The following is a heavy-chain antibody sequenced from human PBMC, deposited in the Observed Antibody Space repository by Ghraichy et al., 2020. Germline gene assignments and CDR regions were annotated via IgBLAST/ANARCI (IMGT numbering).Heavy chain of an antibody. CDR2: ISGSSNDI. D-gene: IGHD3-10*01. V-gene: IGHV3-21*01. Sequence: GGSLRLSCAASGFTFSTYTMNWVRQAPGKGLEWVSSISGSSNDIFHAGSVKGRFTISRDNSENSLYLQMSSLRVEDMAVYYCARGDVLLLFGEFLGGQGTLVTVSS. CDR1: GFTFSTYT. CDR3: ARGDVLLLFGEFL. J-gene: IGHJ4*02.